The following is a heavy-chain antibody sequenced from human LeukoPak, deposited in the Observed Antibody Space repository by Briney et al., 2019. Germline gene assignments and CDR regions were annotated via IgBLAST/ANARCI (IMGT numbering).Heavy chain of an antibody. Sequence: PSETLSLTCTVSGGSISSYYWSWIRQPPGKALEGIGYFYYSGSTNYNPSLKSRVTISVDTSKNQFSLKLSSVTAADTAVYYCARMGPYYYDSSGYYPFDYWGQGTLVTVSS. V-gene: IGHV4-59*13. CDR3: ARMGPYYYDSSGYYPFDY. CDR2: FYYSGST. D-gene: IGHD3-22*01. CDR1: GGSISSYY. J-gene: IGHJ4*02.